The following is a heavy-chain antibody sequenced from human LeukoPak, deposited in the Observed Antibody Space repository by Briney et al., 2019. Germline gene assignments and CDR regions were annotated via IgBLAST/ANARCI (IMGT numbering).Heavy chain of an antibody. CDR2: IYYSGTT. V-gene: IGHV4-39*01. D-gene: IGHD3-10*01. CDR3: ARHELWFGEFYNWFDS. Sequence: SETLSLTCTVSGAPISSSLYYWGWIRQPPGMGLEWIGGIYYSGTTYYNPSLKSRVTISMDTSKNQFSLKLGSVTAADTAIYYCARHELWFGEFYNWFDSWGQGTLVTVSS. J-gene: IGHJ5*01. CDR1: GAPISSSLYY.